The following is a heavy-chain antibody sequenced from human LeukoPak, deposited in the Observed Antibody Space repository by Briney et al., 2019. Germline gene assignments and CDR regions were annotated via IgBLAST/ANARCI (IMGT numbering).Heavy chain of an antibody. D-gene: IGHD5-24*01. V-gene: IGHV4-59*01. CDR2: IYYSGST. J-gene: IGHJ4*02. Sequence: NPSETLSLTCTVSGGSISSYYWSWIRQPPGKGLEWIGYIYYSGSTNYNPSLKSRVTISVDTSKNQFSLKLSSVTAADTAVYYCARDSGDGYNCVDYWGQGTLVTVSS. CDR3: ARDSGDGYNCVDY. CDR1: GGSISSYY.